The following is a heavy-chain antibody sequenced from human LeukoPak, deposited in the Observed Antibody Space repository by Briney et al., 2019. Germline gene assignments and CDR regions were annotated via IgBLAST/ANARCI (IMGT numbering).Heavy chain of an antibody. V-gene: IGHV3-21*06. CDR3: ARVPDNYDILTGYDTPLG. J-gene: IGHJ4*02. Sequence: GGSLRLSCAASRFTFSNYSMNWVRQAPGKGLEWVPFISSSSSYIYYADSVKGRFTISRDNAKNSLYLQMNSLRVEDTAVYYCARVPDNYDILTGYDTPLGWGQGTLVTVSS. CDR2: ISSSSSYI. D-gene: IGHD3-9*01. CDR1: RFTFSNYS.